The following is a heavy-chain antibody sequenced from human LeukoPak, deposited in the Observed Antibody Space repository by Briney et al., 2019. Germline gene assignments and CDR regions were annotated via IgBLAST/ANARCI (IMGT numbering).Heavy chain of an antibody. CDR3: ATTLTMVRGVPYYMDV. V-gene: IGHV1-69*05. Sequence: GASVKVSCKASGGTFSSYAISWVRQAPGQGLEWMGGIIPIFGTANYAQKFQGRVTITTDESTSTAYMELSSLRSEDTAVYYCATTLTMVRGVPYYMDVWGKGTTVTVSS. J-gene: IGHJ6*03. CDR2: IIPIFGTA. D-gene: IGHD3-10*01. CDR1: GGTFSSYA.